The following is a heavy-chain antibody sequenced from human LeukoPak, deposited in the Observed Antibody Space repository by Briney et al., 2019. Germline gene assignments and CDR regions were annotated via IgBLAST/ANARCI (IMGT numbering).Heavy chain of an antibody. CDR3: ARAEIVVVTTPDY. Sequence: SETLSLTCSVSGGSISSSSYYWGWIRQPPGKGLEWIGSICYSGSTYYNPSLKSRVTISVDTSKNQFSLKLSSVTAADTAVYYCARAEIVVVTTPDYWGQGTLVTVSS. J-gene: IGHJ4*02. D-gene: IGHD3-22*01. CDR2: ICYSGST. V-gene: IGHV4-39*07. CDR1: GGSISSSSYY.